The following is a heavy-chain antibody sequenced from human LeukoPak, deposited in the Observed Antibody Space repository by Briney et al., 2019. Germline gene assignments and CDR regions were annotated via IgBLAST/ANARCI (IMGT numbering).Heavy chain of an antibody. CDR1: GYTFTSYG. CDR3: ARDQFVNYDSSGYYNNNWFDP. V-gene: IGHV1-18*01. D-gene: IGHD3-22*01. Sequence: GASVKVSCKASGYTFTSYGISWVRQAPGQGLEWMGWISAYNGNTNYAQKLQGRVTMTTDTSTSTAYMELRSLRSDDPAVYYCARDQFVNYDSSGYYNNNWFDPWGQGTLVTVSS. J-gene: IGHJ5*02. CDR2: ISAYNGNT.